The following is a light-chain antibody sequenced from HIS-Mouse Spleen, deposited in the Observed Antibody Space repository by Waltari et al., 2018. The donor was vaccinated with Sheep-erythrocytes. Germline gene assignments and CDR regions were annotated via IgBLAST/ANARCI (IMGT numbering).Light chain of an antibody. Sequence: DIQMTQSPSSLSASVGDRVTIPCQASQDISNSLNWYQQKPGKAPKLLIYDASKLDTGVPSRFSGSGSGTDFTFTISSLQPEDIATYYCQQYDNLLTFGGGTKVEIE. CDR3: QQYDNLLT. J-gene: IGKJ4*01. CDR2: DAS. CDR1: QDISNS. V-gene: IGKV1-33*01.